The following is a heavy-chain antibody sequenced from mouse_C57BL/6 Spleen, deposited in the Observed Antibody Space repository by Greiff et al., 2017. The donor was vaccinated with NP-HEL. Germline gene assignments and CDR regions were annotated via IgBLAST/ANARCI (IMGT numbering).Heavy chain of an antibody. V-gene: IGHV5-17*01. Sequence: EVQLVESGGGLVKPGGSLKLSCAASGFTFRDYGMPWVRQAPEKGLELVAYISSGSSTIYYADTVKGRFTISRDNAKNNLFLQMTSLRSEDTAMYYCARGTTVVATDYWGQGTTLTVSS. D-gene: IGHD1-1*01. CDR2: ISSGSSTI. CDR1: GFTFRDYG. J-gene: IGHJ2*01. CDR3: ARGTTVVATDY.